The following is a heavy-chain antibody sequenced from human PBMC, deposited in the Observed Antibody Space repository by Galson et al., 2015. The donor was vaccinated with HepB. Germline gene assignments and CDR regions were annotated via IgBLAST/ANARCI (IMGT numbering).Heavy chain of an antibody. V-gene: IGHV3-21*01. D-gene: IGHD4-11*01. J-gene: IGHJ6*02. CDR2: ISSSSSYI. CDR3: ARFWPEVTTYYYYGMDV. CDR1: GFTFSSHS. Sequence: SLRLSCAASGFTFSSHSMNWVRQAPGKGLEWVSSISSSSSYIYYADSVKGRFTISRDNAKNSLYLQMNSLRAEDTAVYYCARFWPEVTTYYYYGMDVWGQGTTVTVSS.